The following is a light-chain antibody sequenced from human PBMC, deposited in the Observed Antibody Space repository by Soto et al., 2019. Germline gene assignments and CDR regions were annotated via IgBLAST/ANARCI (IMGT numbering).Light chain of an antibody. Sequence: IQMTQSPSTLSASVGDRVTITCRASQSISSWLAWYQQKPGKAPKLLFYKASSLESGVPSRFSGSGSGTEFTLTISSLQPDDFATYYCQQYNTYTFGQGTKLEIK. CDR1: QSISSW. J-gene: IGKJ2*01. V-gene: IGKV1-5*03. CDR2: KAS. CDR3: QQYNTYT.